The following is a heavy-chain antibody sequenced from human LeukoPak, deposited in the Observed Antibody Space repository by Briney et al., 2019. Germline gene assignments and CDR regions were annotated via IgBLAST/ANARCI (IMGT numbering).Heavy chain of an antibody. V-gene: IGHV1-46*01. CDR2: INPSGDGT. Sequence: ASVKVSCKASGYSLTSYFMHWVRQAPGQGLEWVGVINPSGDGTSYTQKFQGRVTMTRDMSTSTVFMELTSLRPEDTAVYYCARGQRAHVERSLYMDVWGKGTSVTVSS. D-gene: IGHD5-24*01. CDR1: GYSLTSYF. J-gene: IGHJ6*03. CDR3: ARGQRAHVERSLYMDV.